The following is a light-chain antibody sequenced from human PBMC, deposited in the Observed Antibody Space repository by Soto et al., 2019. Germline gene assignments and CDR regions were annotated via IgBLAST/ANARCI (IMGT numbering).Light chain of an antibody. Sequence: EIVMTQSPATLSVSPVERATLSCRASRSVINNLAWYQQTPGQAPRLLIYGASTRATGIPARFSGSGSGTEFTLTISSLQSEDFVVYYCQQYHDWPPITFGQGTRLEIK. CDR2: GAS. V-gene: IGKV3-15*01. CDR1: RSVINN. CDR3: QQYHDWPPIT. J-gene: IGKJ5*01.